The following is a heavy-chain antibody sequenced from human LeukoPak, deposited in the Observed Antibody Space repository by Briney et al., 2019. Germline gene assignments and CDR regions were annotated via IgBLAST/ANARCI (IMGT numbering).Heavy chain of an antibody. J-gene: IGHJ4*02. CDR2: IIPIFGTA. V-gene: IGHV1-69*13. D-gene: IGHD1-26*01. Sequence: SVKVSCKASGGTFSSYAISWVRQAPGQGPEWMGGIIPIFGTANYAQKFQGRVTITADESTSTAYMELSSLRSEDTAVYYCASAIRSGSYYVTYYFDYWGQGTLVTVSS. CDR3: ASAIRSGSYYVTYYFDY. CDR1: GGTFSSYA.